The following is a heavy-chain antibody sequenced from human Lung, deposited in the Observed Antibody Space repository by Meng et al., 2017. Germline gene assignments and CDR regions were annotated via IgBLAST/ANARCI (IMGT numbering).Heavy chain of an antibody. CDR1: GGPISSSNW. CDR3: ARGSITMVRGVSVFDP. CDR2: IYHSGST. J-gene: IGHJ5*02. D-gene: IGHD3-10*01. Sequence: QGALQEPGPGLVKPSGTLSLTCAVSGGPISSSNWWSWVRQPPGKGLEWIGEIYHSGSTNYNPSLKSRVTISVDKSKNQFSLKLSSVTAADTAVYYCARGSITMVRGVSVFDPWGQGTLVTVSS. V-gene: IGHV4-4*02.